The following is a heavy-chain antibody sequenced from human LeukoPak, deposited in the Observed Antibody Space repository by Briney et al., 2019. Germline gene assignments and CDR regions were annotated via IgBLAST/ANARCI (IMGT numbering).Heavy chain of an antibody. D-gene: IGHD3-10*01. V-gene: IGHV4-31*03. J-gene: IGHJ5*02. CDR1: GGSISSGGYY. CDR3: ARRATTMGLNRWFDP. CDR2: IYYSGST. Sequence: SETLSLTCTVSGGSISSGGYYWSWIRQHPGKGLEWIGYIYYSGSTYYNPSLKSRVTISVDTSKNQFSLKLSSVTAADTAVYYCARRATTMGLNRWFDPWGQGTLVTVSS.